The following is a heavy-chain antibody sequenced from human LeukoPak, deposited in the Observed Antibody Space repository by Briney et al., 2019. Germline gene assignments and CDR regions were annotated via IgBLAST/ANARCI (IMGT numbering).Heavy chain of an antibody. CDR1: GGSISSGSYY. J-gene: IGHJ3*02. CDR3: ARHQQLWFDAFDI. D-gene: IGHD5-18*01. Sequence: SQTLSLTCTVSGGSISSGSYYWSWIRQPAGKGLEWIGRIYTSGSTNYNPSLKSRVTISVDTSKNQFSLKLSSVTAADTAVYYCARHQQLWFDAFDIWGQGTMVTVSS. CDR2: IYTSGST. V-gene: IGHV4-61*02.